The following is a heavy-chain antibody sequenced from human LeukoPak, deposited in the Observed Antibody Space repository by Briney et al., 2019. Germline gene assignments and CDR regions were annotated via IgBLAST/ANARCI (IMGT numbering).Heavy chain of an antibody. J-gene: IGHJ4*02. CDR1: GYSISSGYY. CDR3: ASRFWSGYYTVGYYIDY. V-gene: IGHV4-38-2*01. D-gene: IGHD3-3*01. CDR2: IYHSGST. Sequence: PSETLSLTCAVSGYSISSGYYCGWIRQPPGKGLEWIGSIYHSGSTYYNPSLKSRVTISVDTSKNQFSLKLSSVTAADTAVYYCASRFWSGYYTVGYYIDYWGQGTLLPVSS.